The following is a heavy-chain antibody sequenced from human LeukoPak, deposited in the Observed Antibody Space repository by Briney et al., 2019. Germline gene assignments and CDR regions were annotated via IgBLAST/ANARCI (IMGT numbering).Heavy chain of an antibody. CDR3: AREVATIGYYFDY. V-gene: IGHV4-30-2*01. J-gene: IGHJ4*02. Sequence: SQTLSLTCAVSGGSISSGGYSWSWIRQPPGKGLEWIGYIYHSGSTYYNPSLKSRVTISVDRSKNQFSLKLRSVTAADTAVYYCAREVATIGYYFDYWGQGTLVTVSS. CDR2: IYHSGST. D-gene: IGHD5-12*01. CDR1: GGSISSGGYS.